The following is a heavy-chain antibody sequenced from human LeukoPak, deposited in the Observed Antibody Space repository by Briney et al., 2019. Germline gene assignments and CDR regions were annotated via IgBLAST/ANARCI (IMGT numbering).Heavy chain of an antibody. D-gene: IGHD2-15*01. CDR1: GGSSSGYY. J-gene: IGHJ4*02. CDR3: ARGGLQSNYFDS. Sequence: SETLSLTCAVYGGSSSGYYWSWIRQPPGKGLEWIGEITHSGDTTYNPSLKSRLTVSVDTSKNQFSLRLNSVTAADTALYYCARGGLQSNYFDSWGQGTLVTVSP. V-gene: IGHV4-34*01. CDR2: ITHSGDT.